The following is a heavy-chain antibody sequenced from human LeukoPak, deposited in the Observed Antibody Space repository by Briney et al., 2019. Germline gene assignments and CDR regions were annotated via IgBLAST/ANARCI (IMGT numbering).Heavy chain of an antibody. CDR1: GYTFTGYY. V-gene: IGHV1-2*02. Sequence: GASVNVSFTASGYTFTGYYMHWVRQAPGQGLEWMGWINPNSGGTNYAQKFQGRVTMTRDTSISTAYMELSRLRSDDTAVYYCAITEDNWFDPWGQGTLVTVSS. CDR3: AITEDNWFDP. J-gene: IGHJ5*02. CDR2: INPNSGGT. D-gene: IGHD3-10*01.